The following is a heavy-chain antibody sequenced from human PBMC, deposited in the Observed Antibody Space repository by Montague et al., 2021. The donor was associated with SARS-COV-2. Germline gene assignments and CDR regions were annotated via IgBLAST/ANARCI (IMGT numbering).Heavy chain of an antibody. V-gene: IGHV4-34*12. J-gene: IGHJ6*02. CDR3: ASGEFFYYGSGNYYRSALDD. D-gene: IGHD3-10*01. CDR2: VIHSGTT. Sequence: SETLSLTCHVYGASFSGYYWSWVRQSPGKGLEWIGEVIHSGTTNYNPSLKGCVTISIDSSNGRFSLRLTSLTAADTGVYYCASGEFFYYGSGNYYRSALDDWGQGTTVTVSS. CDR1: GASFSGYY.